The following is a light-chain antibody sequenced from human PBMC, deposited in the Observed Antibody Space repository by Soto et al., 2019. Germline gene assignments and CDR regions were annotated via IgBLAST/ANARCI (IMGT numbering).Light chain of an antibody. CDR3: QQYYSTPT. CDR2: GAS. CDR1: QSVLYTSNNKNY. J-gene: IGKJ1*01. V-gene: IGKV4-1*01. Sequence: DIEMTQSPDSLAVSLGGRATINCKSSQSVLYTSNNKNYLAWYQQKPGQPPKVLINGASTRESGVPDRFSGSGSGPDYTLTISSLQAADVAVYYCQQYYSTPTFGQGTKVEMK.